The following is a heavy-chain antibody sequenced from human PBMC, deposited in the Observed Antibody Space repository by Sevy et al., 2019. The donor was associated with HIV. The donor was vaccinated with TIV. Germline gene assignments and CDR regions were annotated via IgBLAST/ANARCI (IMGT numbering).Heavy chain of an antibody. CDR2: ISYRGST. CDR3: VRPLQEMATTPFDL. D-gene: IGHD5-12*01. J-gene: IGHJ4*02. CDR1: GGSISSSRYY. Sequence: SETLSLTCTVSGGSISSSRYYWGWIRQPPGKGLEWIGTISYRGSTYYNASLKSRVTITADTSKNQFSLRLSSVTAADTAVYYCVRPLQEMATTPFDLWGQGTLVTVSS. V-gene: IGHV4-39*01.